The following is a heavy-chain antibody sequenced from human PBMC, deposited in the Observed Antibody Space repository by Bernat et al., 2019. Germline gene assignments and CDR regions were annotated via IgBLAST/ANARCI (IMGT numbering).Heavy chain of an antibody. CDR1: CGSISSSNW. CDR2: IYHSGST. V-gene: IGHV4-4*02. J-gene: IGHJ4*02. Sequence: QVQLQESGPGLVKPSGTLSPTFAVSCGSISSSNWWSWVRQPPGKGLEWIGEIYHSGSTNYNPSLKSRVTISVDKSKNQSSLKLSSVTAADTAVYYCAIYDYSKSQSFEYWGQGTLVTVSS. D-gene: IGHD4-11*01. CDR3: AIYDYSKSQSFEY.